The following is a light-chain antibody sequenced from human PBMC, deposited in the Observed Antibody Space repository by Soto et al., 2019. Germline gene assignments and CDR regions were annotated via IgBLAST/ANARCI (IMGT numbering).Light chain of an antibody. CDR2: DAS. CDR1: QSVSRY. V-gene: IGKV3-11*01. J-gene: IGKJ3*01. Sequence: EIVLTQSPATLSLSPGKRATLSCSASQSVSRYLAWYQQKPGQAPRLLIYDASNRATGIPARFSGSGSGTDFTLTISSLEPEDFAVYYCQQRSNWPPVTFGPGTKVDI. CDR3: QQRSNWPPVT.